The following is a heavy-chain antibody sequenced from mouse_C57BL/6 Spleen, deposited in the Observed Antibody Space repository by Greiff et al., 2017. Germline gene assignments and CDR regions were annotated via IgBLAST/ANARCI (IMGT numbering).Heavy chain of an antibody. CDR3: TRMGDSNFGY. J-gene: IGHJ2*01. V-gene: IGHV1-5*01. CDR2: IYPGTSDT. D-gene: IGHD2-5*01. Sequence: EVQLQQSGTVLARPGASVKMTCKTSGYTFTSSWMHWVKQRPGQGLEWIGAIYPGTSDTSYNQKFKGKAKLTAATSASTAYMELSSLTNEDSAVYYCTRMGDSNFGYWGQGTTLTVSS. CDR1: GYTFTSSW.